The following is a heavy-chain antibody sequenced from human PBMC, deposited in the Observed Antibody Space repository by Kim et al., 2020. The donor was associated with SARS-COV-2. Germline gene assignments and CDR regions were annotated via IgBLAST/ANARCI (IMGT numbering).Heavy chain of an antibody. CDR3: ARVGRIPWYYGMDV. CDR1: GGSISSGSYY. CDR2: IYTSGST. J-gene: IGHJ6*02. D-gene: IGHD2-21*01. V-gene: IGHV4-61*02. Sequence: SETLSLTCSVSGGSISSGSYYWSWIRQPAGRGLEWIGRIYTSGSTNYNPSLKSRVTISVDTSKNQFSLKLSSVTAADTAVYYCARVGRIPWYYGMDVWGQGTTVTVSS.